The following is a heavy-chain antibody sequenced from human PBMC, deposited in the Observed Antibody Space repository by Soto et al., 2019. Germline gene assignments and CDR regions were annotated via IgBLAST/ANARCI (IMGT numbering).Heavy chain of an antibody. Sequence: QVQLVQSGAEVEKPGASVKISCKASGYSFTSQYVHWVRQAPGQGLEWMGIINPNGGSTTYAQKCQGGVTTTRDTSPSPAHRGRGSLTSGDTAVYYCGGGRWLRRGGGGTEPLDIWGQGTMVTVAS. D-gene: IGHD5-12*01. CDR1: GYSFTSQY. CDR2: INPNGGST. J-gene: IGHJ3*02. V-gene: IGHV1-46*01. CDR3: GGGRWLRRGGGGTEPLDI.